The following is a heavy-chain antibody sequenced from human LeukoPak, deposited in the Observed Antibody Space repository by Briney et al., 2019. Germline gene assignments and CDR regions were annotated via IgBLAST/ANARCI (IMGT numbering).Heavy chain of an antibody. CDR3: ARDSDYVWGTDYYYYMDV. V-gene: IGHV1-24*01. CDR1: GYTVSDLS. Sequence: GASVKVSCKVSGYTVSDLSILWVRQAAGRGLEWMGTIDPDDDETIYAEKFQGRVTMTEDTSTDTAYMELSSLRSDDTAVYYCARDSDYVWGTDYYYYMDVWGKGTTVTVSS. D-gene: IGHD3-16*01. J-gene: IGHJ6*03. CDR2: IDPDDDET.